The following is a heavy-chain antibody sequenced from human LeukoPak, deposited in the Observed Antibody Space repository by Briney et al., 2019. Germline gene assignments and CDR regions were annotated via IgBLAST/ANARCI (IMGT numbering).Heavy chain of an antibody. D-gene: IGHD5-12*01. J-gene: IGHJ3*02. Sequence: SETLSLTCAVYGGSFSGYYWSWIRQPPGKGLEWIGEINHSGSTNYNPSLKSRVTISVDTSKNRFSLKLSSVTAADTAVYYCARHTRPGYGGSENAFDIWGQGTMVTVSS. CDR3: ARHTRPGYGGSENAFDI. CDR2: INHSGST. CDR1: GGSFSGYY. V-gene: IGHV4-34*01.